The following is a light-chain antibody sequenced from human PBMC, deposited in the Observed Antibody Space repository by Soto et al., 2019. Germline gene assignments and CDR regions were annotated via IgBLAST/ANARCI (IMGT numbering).Light chain of an antibody. J-gene: IGKJ2*01. Sequence: DIQMTQSPSTLSASVGDRVTITCRASQSISSWLAWYQQKPGKAPKLLIYEASSLGSGVPSRFSGSGSGTEFTLTISSLQPDDFATYYCQQYNRYLYTFGQGTKLEIK. V-gene: IGKV1-5*03. CDR3: QQYNRYLYT. CDR1: QSISSW. CDR2: EAS.